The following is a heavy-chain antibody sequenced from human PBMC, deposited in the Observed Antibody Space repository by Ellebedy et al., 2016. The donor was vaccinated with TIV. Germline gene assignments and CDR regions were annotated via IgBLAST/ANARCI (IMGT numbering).Heavy chain of an antibody. CDR3: ARHELGSNAAFDS. J-gene: IGHJ4*02. CDR2: IDPSDPSGSYT. V-gene: IGHV5-10-1*01. Sequence: GESLKISCKGSGYSFIRYWISWVRQMPGKGLEWMGRIDPSDPSGSYTTYGPSFQGHVTVSVDRSTNTAFLQWSSLKASDTAMYYCARHELGSNAAFDSWGQGILVTVSS. D-gene: IGHD7-27*01. CDR1: GYSFIRYW.